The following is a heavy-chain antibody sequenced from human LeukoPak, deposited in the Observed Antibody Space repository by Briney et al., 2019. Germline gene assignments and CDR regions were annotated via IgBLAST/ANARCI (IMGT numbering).Heavy chain of an antibody. CDR3: AREAPVAAGSDAFDI. J-gene: IGHJ3*02. Sequence: DSLKGRFTISRDNSKNTLYLQMNSLRPEDTAVYYCAREAPVAAGSDAFDIWGQGTMVTVSS. V-gene: IGHV3-30*01. D-gene: IGHD6-19*01.